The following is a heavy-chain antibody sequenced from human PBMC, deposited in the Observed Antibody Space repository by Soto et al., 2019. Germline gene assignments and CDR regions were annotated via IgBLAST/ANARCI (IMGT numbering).Heavy chain of an antibody. V-gene: IGHV4-59*08. CDR2: MYYRGST. J-gene: IGHJ4*02. CDR3: ARHPTVTEYYFDY. Sequence: SETLSLTCTVSGDSISSYYWSWIRRPPGKGLEWIGYMYYRGSTNYNPSLKSRVTISVDTSKNQFSLKLSSVTAADTAVYYCARHPTVTEYYFDYWGQGTLVTVSS. D-gene: IGHD4-17*01. CDR1: GDSISSYY.